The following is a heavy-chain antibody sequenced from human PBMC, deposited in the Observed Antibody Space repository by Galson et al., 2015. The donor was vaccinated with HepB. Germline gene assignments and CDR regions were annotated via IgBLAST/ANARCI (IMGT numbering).Heavy chain of an antibody. J-gene: IGHJ6*03. CDR3: AKGLVAARWGYYYYMDV. D-gene: IGHD6-6*01. CDR1: GGSISSYY. CDR2: IYYSGSS. V-gene: IGHV4-59*01. Sequence: ETLSLTCTVSGGSISSYYWNWIRQPPGKGLEWIGYIYYSGSSSYKPALESRVTMSVDTSKSQFSLRLSSVTAADTAVYYCAKGLVAARWGYYYYMDVWGKGTTVTVSS.